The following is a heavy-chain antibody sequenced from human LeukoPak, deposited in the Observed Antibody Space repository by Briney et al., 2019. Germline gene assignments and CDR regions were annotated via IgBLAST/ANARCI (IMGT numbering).Heavy chain of an antibody. J-gene: IGHJ3*02. D-gene: IGHD3-22*01. CDR1: GGTFSSYA. CDR2: IIPIFGTA. V-gene: IGHV1-69*13. Sequence: GASVKVSCKASGGTFSSYAISWVRQAPGQGLEWMGGIIPIFGTAKYAQKFQGRVTITADESTSTAYMELSSLRSEDTAVYYCARAGGITMIVVPNDAFDIWGQGTMVTVSS. CDR3: ARAGGITMIVVPNDAFDI.